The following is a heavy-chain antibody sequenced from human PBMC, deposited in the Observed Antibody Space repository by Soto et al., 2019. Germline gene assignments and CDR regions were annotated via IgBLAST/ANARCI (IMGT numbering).Heavy chain of an antibody. D-gene: IGHD4-17*01. CDR2: INGGNGPT. J-gene: IGHJ4*02. Sequence: EVQLLESGGDLVQPGGSLRLSCAASGFTFSHYTMSWVRQLPGKGLEWVSGINGGNGPTYYADSVKGRFTISRDNSQNTLYLQMNSLRVGDTAIYYCVKDKEPDGAWDFDYWGQGTLSPSPQ. CDR1: GFTFSHYT. CDR3: VKDKEPDGAWDFDY. V-gene: IGHV3-23*01.